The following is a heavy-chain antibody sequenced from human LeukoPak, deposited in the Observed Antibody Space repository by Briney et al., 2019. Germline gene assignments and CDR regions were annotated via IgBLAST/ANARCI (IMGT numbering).Heavy chain of an antibody. CDR2: ISSSGSTI. J-gene: IGHJ4*02. Sequence: PGGSLRLSCAASGFTFSDYYMSWIRQAPGKGLEWVSYISSSGSTIYYADSVKGRFTISRDNAKNSLYLQMNSLRAEDTAVYYCARPIAQYTVTTPLDYWGQGTPVTVSS. V-gene: IGHV3-11*04. CDR1: GFTFSDYY. CDR3: ARPIAQYTVTTPLDY. D-gene: IGHD4-17*01.